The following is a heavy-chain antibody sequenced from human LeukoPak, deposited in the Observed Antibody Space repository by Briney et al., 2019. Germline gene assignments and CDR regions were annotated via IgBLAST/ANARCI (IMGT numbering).Heavy chain of an antibody. CDR3: ARESYSSSLGVLYYFDY. J-gene: IGHJ4*02. CDR2: ISAYNGNT. Sequence: GASVKVSCKASGYTFTSYYMHWVRQAPGQGLEWMGWISAYNGNTNYAQKLQGRVTMTTDTSTSTAYMELRSLRSDDTAVYYCARESYSSSLGVLYYFDYWGQGTLVTVSS. D-gene: IGHD6-6*01. V-gene: IGHV1-18*04. CDR1: GYTFTSYY.